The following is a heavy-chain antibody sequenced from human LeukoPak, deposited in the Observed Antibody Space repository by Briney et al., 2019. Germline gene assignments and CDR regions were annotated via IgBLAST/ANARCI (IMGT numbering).Heavy chain of an antibody. CDR2: IKQDGSKK. CDR1: GFTSRSYW. J-gene: IGHJ4*02. Sequence: GGSLRLSCAASGFTSRSYWMSWVRQAPGKGLEWVASIKQDGSKKYYVDSLEGRFTISRDNGKNSLFLQMNSLRAEDTAVYYCVREGGVAAPNYFDYWGQGTLVTVSS. D-gene: IGHD3-16*01. V-gene: IGHV3-7*01. CDR3: VREGGVAAPNYFDY.